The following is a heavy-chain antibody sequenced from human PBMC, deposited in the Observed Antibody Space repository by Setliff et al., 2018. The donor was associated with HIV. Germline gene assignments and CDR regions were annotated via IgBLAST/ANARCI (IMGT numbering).Heavy chain of an antibody. CDR1: GYTFTSYY. D-gene: IGHD3-10*01. CDR3: ARGRKDLTMVRVPNFDY. CDR2: ISPSDGST. Sequence: VASVKVSCKASGYTFTSYYMHWVRQAPGQGLEWMGIISPSDGSTNYAQKFLGRVTLTRDTSLNTFYMELTNLRSEDTAFYYCARGRKDLTMVRVPNFDYWGQGTLVTVSS. J-gene: IGHJ4*02. V-gene: IGHV1-46*01.